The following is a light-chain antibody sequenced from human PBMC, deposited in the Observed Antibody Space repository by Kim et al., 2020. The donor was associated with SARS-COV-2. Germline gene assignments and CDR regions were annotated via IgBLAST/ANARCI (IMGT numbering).Light chain of an antibody. CDR3: QAWDSRDVV. CDR1: KLGDKY. V-gene: IGLV3-1*01. J-gene: IGLJ2*01. Sequence: SYELTQPPSVSVSPGQTASITCSGDKLGDKYACWYQQKPGQSPVLVIYQDSKRPSGIPERFSGSNSGNTATLTISGTQAMDEADYYCQAWDSRDVVFGGGTKLTFL. CDR2: QDS.